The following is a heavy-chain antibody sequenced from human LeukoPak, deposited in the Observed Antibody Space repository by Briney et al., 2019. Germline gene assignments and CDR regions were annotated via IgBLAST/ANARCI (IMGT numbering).Heavy chain of an antibody. CDR1: GGSISSYY. Sequence: SETLSLTCTVSGGSISSYYWSWIRQPPGKGLEWIGYIYYSGSTNYNPSLKSRVTISVDTSKNQFSLKLSSVTAADTAVYYCARLGVGYCSGGSCFYGMDVWGQGTTVTVSS. D-gene: IGHD2-15*01. V-gene: IGHV4-59*08. CDR3: ARLGVGYCSGGSCFYGMDV. CDR2: IYYSGST. J-gene: IGHJ6*02.